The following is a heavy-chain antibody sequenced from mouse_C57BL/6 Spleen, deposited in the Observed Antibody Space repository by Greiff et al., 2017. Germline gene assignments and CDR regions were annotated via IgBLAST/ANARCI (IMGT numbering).Heavy chain of an antibody. V-gene: IGHV1-39*01. CDR2: INPNYGNT. CDR3: ARSSYGSREFDY. CDR1: GYSFTDYN. D-gene: IGHD1-1*01. J-gene: IGHJ2*01. Sequence: VQLQQSGPELVKPGASVKISCKASGYSFTDYNMNWVKQSTGKSLEWIGGINPNYGNTRYNQKFKGKATLTVDQSSSTAYMQLNSLTSEDSAFYYCARSSYGSREFDYWGQGTTLTVSS.